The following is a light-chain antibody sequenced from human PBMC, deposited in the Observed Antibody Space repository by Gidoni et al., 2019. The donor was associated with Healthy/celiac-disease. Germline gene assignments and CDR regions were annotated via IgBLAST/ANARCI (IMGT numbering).Light chain of an antibody. CDR1: QSISSW. CDR3: QQYNSYS. V-gene: IGKV1-5*03. CDR2: KAS. J-gene: IGKJ2*01. Sequence: DIQMTQSPSTLSASVGDRVTITCRPSQSISSWLAWYQQKPGKAPKLLIYKASSLESGVPSRFSGSGSGTEFTLTISSLQPDDFATYYCQQYNSYSFGQXTKLEIK.